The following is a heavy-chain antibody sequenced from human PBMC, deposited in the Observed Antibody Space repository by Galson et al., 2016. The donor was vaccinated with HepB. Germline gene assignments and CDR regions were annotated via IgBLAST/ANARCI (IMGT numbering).Heavy chain of an antibody. Sequence: SLRLSCAASGFTFSSYVMHWVRQAPGRGLEWVAVISYDGSNKYYADSVRGRFTISRDNSKNTLYLQMNSLRAEDTAVYYCAKDHKPWRGYYPLDDWGQGTLVTVSS. V-gene: IGHV3-30*18. D-gene: IGHD1-26*01. CDR3: AKDHKPWRGYYPLDD. J-gene: IGHJ4*02. CDR2: ISYDGSNK. CDR1: GFTFSSYV.